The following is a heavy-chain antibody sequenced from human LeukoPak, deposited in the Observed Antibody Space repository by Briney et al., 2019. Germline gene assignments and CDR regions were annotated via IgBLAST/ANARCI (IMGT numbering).Heavy chain of an antibody. CDR2: ISSSGSTV. D-gene: IGHD3-22*01. V-gene: IGHV3-11*01. Sequence: GGSLKLSCAASGFTFRDYYMSWIRQAPGKGLEWFSYISSSGSTVYSADSVKGRFTISRDNAKNSLYLQMNSLRAEDTAMYYCVRDSQKTYYYEPPDYWGQGTLVTVSS. J-gene: IGHJ4*02. CDR1: GFTFRDYY. CDR3: VRDSQKTYYYEPPDY.